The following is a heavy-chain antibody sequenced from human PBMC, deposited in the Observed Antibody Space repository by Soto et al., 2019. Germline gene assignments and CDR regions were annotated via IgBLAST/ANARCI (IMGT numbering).Heavy chain of an antibody. CDR3: AKDAGFWSGSSRGRIPFGY. V-gene: IGHV3-23*01. D-gene: IGHD3-3*01. Sequence: GGSLRLSCAASGFTFSSYAMSWVRQAPGKGLEWVSAISGSGGSTYYADSVKGRFTISRDNSKNTLYLQMNSLRAEDTAVYYCAKDAGFWSGSSRGRIPFGYWGQGTLVTVSS. J-gene: IGHJ4*02. CDR1: GFTFSSYA. CDR2: ISGSGGST.